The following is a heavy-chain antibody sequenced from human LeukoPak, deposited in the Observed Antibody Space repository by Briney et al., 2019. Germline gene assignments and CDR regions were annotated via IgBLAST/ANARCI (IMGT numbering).Heavy chain of an antibody. Sequence: SETLSLTCAVYGGSFSGYYWSWIRQPPGKGLEWIGEINHSGSTNYNPSLKSRVTISVDTSKNQFSLKLSSVTAADTAVYYCARSTVAGTRKVDYWGRGTLVTVSS. V-gene: IGHV4-34*01. J-gene: IGHJ4*02. CDR3: ARSTVAGTRKVDY. D-gene: IGHD6-19*01. CDR1: GGSFSGYY. CDR2: INHSGST.